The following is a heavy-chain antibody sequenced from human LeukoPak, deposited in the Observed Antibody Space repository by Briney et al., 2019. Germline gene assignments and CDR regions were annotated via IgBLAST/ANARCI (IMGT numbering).Heavy chain of an antibody. CDR1: GFTFSSYA. Sequence: PGGSLRLSCAASGFTFSSYAMHWVRQAPGKGQEWVAVISYDGSNKYYADSVKGRFTISRDNSKNTLYLQMNSLRAEDTAVYYCARAEKYSSSWYQAFDYWGQGTLVTVSS. J-gene: IGHJ4*02. CDR3: ARAEKYSSSWYQAFDY. V-gene: IGHV3-30-3*01. CDR2: ISYDGSNK. D-gene: IGHD6-13*01.